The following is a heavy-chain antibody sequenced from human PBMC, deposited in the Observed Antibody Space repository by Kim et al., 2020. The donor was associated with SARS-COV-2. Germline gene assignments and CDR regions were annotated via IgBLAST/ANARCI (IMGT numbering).Heavy chain of an antibody. CDR3: ARDRYYYGSGSEIDY. V-gene: IGHV1-18*01. D-gene: IGHD3-10*01. CDR2: ISAYNGNT. CDR1: GYTFTSYG. J-gene: IGHJ4*02. Sequence: ASVKVSCKASGYTFTSYGISWVRQAPGQGLEWMGWISAYNGNTNYAQKLQGRVTMTTDTSTSTAYMELRSLRSDDTAVYYCARDRYYYGSGSEIDYWGQGTLFTVSS.